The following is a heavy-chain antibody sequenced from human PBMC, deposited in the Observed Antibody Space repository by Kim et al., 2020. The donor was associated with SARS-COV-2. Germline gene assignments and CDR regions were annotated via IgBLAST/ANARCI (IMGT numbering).Heavy chain of an antibody. CDR3: ARDVHSGYDYDSNWFYP. Sequence: SQTLSLTCAISGDSVSSNSAAWNWIRQSPSRGLEWLGRTYYRSKWYNDYAVSVKSRITINPDTSKNQFSLQLNSVTPEDTAVYYCARDVHSGYDYDSNWFYPWGQGTLVTVSS. CDR1: GDSVSSNSAA. V-gene: IGHV6-1*01. J-gene: IGHJ5*02. CDR2: TYYRSKWYN. D-gene: IGHD5-12*01.